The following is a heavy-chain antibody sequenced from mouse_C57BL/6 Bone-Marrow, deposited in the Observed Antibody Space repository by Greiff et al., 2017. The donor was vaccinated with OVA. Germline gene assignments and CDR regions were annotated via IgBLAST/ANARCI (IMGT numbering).Heavy chain of an antibody. J-gene: IGHJ2*01. V-gene: IGHV14-4*01. Sequence: EVKLVESGAELVRPGASVKLSCTASGFNIKDDYMHWVKQRPEQGLEWIGWIDPENGDTEYASKFQGKATITADTSSNTAYLQLSSLTSDDTAVYYCTTFKQGFDYWGQGTTLTVSS. CDR1: GFNIKDDY. CDR2: IDPENGDT. CDR3: TTFKQGFDY.